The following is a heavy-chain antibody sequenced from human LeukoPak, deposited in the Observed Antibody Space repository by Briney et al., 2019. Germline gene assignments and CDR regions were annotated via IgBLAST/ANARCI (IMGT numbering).Heavy chain of an antibody. J-gene: IGHJ4*02. CDR1: GGSISSSSYY. V-gene: IGHV4-39*07. CDR3: ARVDTAMVTSVYYFDY. D-gene: IGHD5-18*01. CDR2: IYYSGST. Sequence: SETLSLTCTVSGGSISSSSYYWGWIRQPPGKGLEWIGSIYYSGSTYYNPSLKSRVTISVDTSKNQFSLKLSSVTAADTAVYYCARVDTAMVTSVYYFDYWGQGTLVTVSS.